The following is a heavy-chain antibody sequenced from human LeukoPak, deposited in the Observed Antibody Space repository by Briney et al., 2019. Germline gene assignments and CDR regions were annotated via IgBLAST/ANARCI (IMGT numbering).Heavy chain of an antibody. CDR2: IIPIFGTA. CDR1: GGTFSSYA. V-gene: IGHV1-69*13. Sequence: GASVKVSCKASGGTFSSYAISWVRQAPGQGLEWMGGIIPIFGTANYAQKFQGRVTITADESTSTAYMELSSLRSEDTAVYYCARRDSTQYYYYYGMDVWGQGTTVTVSS. D-gene: IGHD2-2*01. J-gene: IGHJ6*02. CDR3: ARRDSTQYYYYYGMDV.